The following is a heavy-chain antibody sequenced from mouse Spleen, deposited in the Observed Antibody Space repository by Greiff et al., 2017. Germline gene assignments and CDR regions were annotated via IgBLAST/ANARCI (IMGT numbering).Heavy chain of an antibody. Sequence: VQLMQSGAELAKPGASVKMSCKASGYTFTSYWMHWVKQRPGQGLEWIGYIYPSTGYTEYNQKFKDKATLTADKSSSTAYMQLSSLTSEDSAVYYCGGYEAWFAYWGQGTLVTVSA. CDR1: GYTFTSYW. D-gene: IGHD2-3*01. CDR3: GGYEAWFAY. V-gene: IGHV1-7*01. CDR2: IYPSTGYT. J-gene: IGHJ3*01.